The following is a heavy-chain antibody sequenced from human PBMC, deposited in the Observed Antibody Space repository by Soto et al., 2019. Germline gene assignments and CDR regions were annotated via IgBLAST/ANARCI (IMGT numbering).Heavy chain of an antibody. CDR2: FGGRDFNT. CDR1: GYTFRSYD. CDR3: AKGPDPGAFDI. D-gene: IGHD3-10*01. Sequence: EVQLLECGGGLVQPGGSLRLSCTASGYTFRSYDMSCVRQAPGRGLEWVSTFGGRDFNTYYTDSVKGRFTVSRDNDNSALFLQMNGLRAEDTAVYYCAKGPDPGAFDIWGQGTLVTVSS. V-gene: IGHV3-23*01. J-gene: IGHJ3*02.